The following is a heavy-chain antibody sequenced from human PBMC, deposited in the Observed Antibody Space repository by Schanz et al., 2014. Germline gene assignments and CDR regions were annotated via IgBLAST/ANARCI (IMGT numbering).Heavy chain of an antibody. CDR1: GYTFTSYY. D-gene: IGHD6-13*01. J-gene: IGHJ4*02. CDR2: INPSGGST. CDR3: ARDGEAAADCDY. Sequence: QVQLVQSGAEVKKPGASVKVSCKASGYTFTSYYMHWVRQAPGQGLEWMGIINPSGGSTSYAQKFQGRVTMTRDTSTSTVYMDLSSLRSEDTAVYYGARDGEAAADCDYWGQGTLVTVSS. V-gene: IGHV1-46*03.